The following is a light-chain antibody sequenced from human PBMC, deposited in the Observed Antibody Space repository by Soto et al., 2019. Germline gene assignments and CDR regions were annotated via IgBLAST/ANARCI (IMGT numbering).Light chain of an antibody. CDR1: SSDVGGYNY. V-gene: IGLV2-14*01. J-gene: IGLJ1*01. CDR3: RSYTSSNTLLYV. CDR2: DVS. Sequence: QSALTQPASVSGSPGQSITISCTGTSSDVGGYNYVSWYQQHPGKAPKLMIYDVSNRPSGVSNRFSGSKSGNTASLSISGLQADDEADYYCRSYTSSNTLLYVFGTGTKLTVL.